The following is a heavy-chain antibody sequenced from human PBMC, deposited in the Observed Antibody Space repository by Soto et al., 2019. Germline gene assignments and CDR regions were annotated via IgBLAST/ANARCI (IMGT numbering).Heavy chain of an antibody. CDR2: IYGSGST. J-gene: IGHJ4*02. D-gene: IGHD4-17*01. CDR1: GGSISSYY. CDR3: ARATRDYGDYGYFDY. V-gene: IGHV4-4*07. Sequence: QVRLQESGPGLVKPSETLSLTCSVSGGSISSYYWSWMRQPAGKGLEWIGRIYGSGSTNYNPSLKGRVTMSVDTSKNQFSLKLSSVTAADTAVYYCARATRDYGDYGYFDYWGQGTLVTVSS.